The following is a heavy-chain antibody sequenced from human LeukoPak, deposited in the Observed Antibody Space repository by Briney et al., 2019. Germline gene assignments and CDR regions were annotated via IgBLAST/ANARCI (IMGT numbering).Heavy chain of an antibody. V-gene: IGHV3-53*01. J-gene: IGHJ4*02. CDR3: IYGYTLDF. D-gene: IGHD5-18*01. CDR1: GFTVTSNY. Sequence: PGGSLRLSCAASGFTVTSNYMNWVRQAPGKGLEWVSVIYSGGSTNYADSVKGRCTISRDNSKNTLYLQMNSLRAQDTAVYYCIYGYTLDFWGQGTLVTVSS. CDR2: IYSGGST.